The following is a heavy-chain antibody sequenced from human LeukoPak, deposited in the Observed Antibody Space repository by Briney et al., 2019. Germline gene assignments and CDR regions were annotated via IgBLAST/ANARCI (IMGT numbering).Heavy chain of an antibody. CDR2: ISWNSGSI. CDR3: AKGGAVYFDTSIYRWFDP. Sequence: GGSLRLSCAASGITFDDYAMHWVRQAPGKGLEWVSGISWNSGSIGYADSVKGRFTISRDNAKNSLYLQMNSLRAEDTALYFCAKGGAVYFDTSIYRWFDPWGQGTLVTVSS. J-gene: IGHJ5*02. D-gene: IGHD3-22*01. CDR1: GITFDDYA. V-gene: IGHV3-9*01.